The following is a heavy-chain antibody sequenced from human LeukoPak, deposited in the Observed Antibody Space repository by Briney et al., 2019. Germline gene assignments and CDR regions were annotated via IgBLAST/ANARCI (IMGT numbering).Heavy chain of an antibody. CDR1: GGSISSYY. CDR3: AKGDLRYFDCFDY. V-gene: IGHV3-23*01. J-gene: IGHJ4*02. CDR2: ISGSGGST. Sequence: PSETLSLTCTVPGGSISSYYWSWIRQPPGKGLEWVSAISGSGGSTYYVDSVKGRFTISRDNSKNTLYLQMNSLRAEDTAVYYCAKGDLRYFDCFDYWGQGTLVTVSS. D-gene: IGHD3-9*01.